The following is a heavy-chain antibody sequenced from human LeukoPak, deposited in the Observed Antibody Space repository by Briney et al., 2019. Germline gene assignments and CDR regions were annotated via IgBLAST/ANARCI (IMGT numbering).Heavy chain of an antibody. CDR3: ARVLRGSGWYYFDY. J-gene: IGHJ4*02. CDR1: GFTFSDYY. V-gene: IGHV3-11*04. Sequence: PGGSLRLSCAASGFTFSDYYMSWIRQAPGKGLEWVSYISSSGSTIYYADSVKGRFTISRDNAKNSLYLLINSLRAEDTAVYYCARVLRGSGWYYFDYWGQGTLVTVSS. D-gene: IGHD6-19*01. CDR2: ISSSGSTI.